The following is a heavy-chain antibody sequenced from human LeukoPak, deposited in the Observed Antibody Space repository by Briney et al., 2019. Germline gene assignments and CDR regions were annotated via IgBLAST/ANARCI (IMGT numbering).Heavy chain of an antibody. CDR2: INPSGGST. D-gene: IGHD2-2*01. Sequence: ASVKVSCKASGYIFTSYYMHWVRQAPGQGLEWMGIINPSGGSTSYAQKFQGRVTMTRDTSTSTVYMELSSLRSEDTAVYYCASPWGGYCSSTSCYAPSSRQYYYYYGMDVWGQGTTVTVSS. J-gene: IGHJ6*02. V-gene: IGHV1-46*01. CDR3: ASPWGGYCSSTSCYAPSSRQYYYYYGMDV. CDR1: GYIFTSYY.